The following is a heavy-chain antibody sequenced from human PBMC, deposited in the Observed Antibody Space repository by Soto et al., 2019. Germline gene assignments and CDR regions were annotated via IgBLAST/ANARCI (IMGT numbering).Heavy chain of an antibody. CDR3: ARVFWSGYSTRIYNWFDP. Sequence: SETLSLTCTVSGGSISSSSYYWGWIRQPPGKGLEWIGSIYYSGSTYYNPSLKSRVTISVDTSKNQFSLKLSSVTAADTAVYYCARVFWSGYSTRIYNWFDPWGQGTLVTVS. CDR1: GGSISSSSYY. V-gene: IGHV4-39*01. D-gene: IGHD3-3*01. CDR2: IYYSGST. J-gene: IGHJ5*02.